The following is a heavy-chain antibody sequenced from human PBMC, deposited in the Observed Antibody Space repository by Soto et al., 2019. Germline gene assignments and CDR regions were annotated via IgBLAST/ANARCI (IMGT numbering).Heavy chain of an antibody. J-gene: IGHJ5*01. CDR1: GDSISRDQYC. V-gene: IGHV4-39*01. Sequence: QLRLQESGPGQVKASETLSLTCSVSGDSISRDQYCCGWLRQPPGKVLEWIGTIYYSRRSYYKPSLKGRATVSVDTSETQFSLSLNSVTAADTAVYYCASQNYGNKWFDSWGQGTQVSVSS. CDR3: ASQNYGNKWFDS. D-gene: IGHD3-16*01. CDR2: IYYSRRS.